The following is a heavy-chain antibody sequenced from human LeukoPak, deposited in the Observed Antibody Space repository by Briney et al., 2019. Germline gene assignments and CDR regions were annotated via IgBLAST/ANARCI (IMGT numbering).Heavy chain of an antibody. CDR2: ISYDGGNE. Sequence: GGSLRLSCAASGFTFSSYAVHWVRQAPGKGLEWVAVISYDGGNEYLADSVKGRFTISRDNSQNTLYMQMNSLRAEDTAVYYCAELGITMIGGVWGKGTTVTISS. J-gene: IGHJ6*04. D-gene: IGHD3-10*02. CDR3: AELGITMIGGV. V-gene: IGHV3-30*04. CDR1: GFTFSSYA.